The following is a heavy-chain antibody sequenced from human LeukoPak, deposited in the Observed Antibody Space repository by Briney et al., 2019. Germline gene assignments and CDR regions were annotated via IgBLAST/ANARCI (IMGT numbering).Heavy chain of an antibody. CDR2: IYHSGST. CDR3: ARHVQAAAALDY. J-gene: IGHJ4*02. D-gene: IGHD6-13*01. Sequence: SETLSLTCAVSGYSISSGYYWGWIRQPPGQGLEWIGSIYHSGSTYYNPSLESRVTISVDTSKNQFSLKLNSVTAADTAVYYCARHVQAAAALDYWGQGTLVTVSS. CDR1: GYSISSGYY. V-gene: IGHV4-38-2*01.